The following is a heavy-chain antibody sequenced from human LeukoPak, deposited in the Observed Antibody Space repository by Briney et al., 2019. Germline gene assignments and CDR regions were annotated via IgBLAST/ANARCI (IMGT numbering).Heavy chain of an antibody. D-gene: IGHD3-16*01. V-gene: IGHV3-73*01. Sequence: PGGSLRLSCAASGFSFSGSATHWVRQASGKGLEWVGHIRRKGNDYATAYTASVKGRLTISRDDSKNTAFLQMDSLKTEDTAVYFCARLGGSPPYFDYWGQGTLVTVSS. CDR3: ARLGGSPPYFDY. CDR2: IRRKGNDYAT. J-gene: IGHJ4*02. CDR1: GFSFSGSA.